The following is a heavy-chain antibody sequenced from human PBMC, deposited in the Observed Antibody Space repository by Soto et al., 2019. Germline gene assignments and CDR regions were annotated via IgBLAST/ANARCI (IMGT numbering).Heavy chain of an antibody. J-gene: IGHJ4*02. Sequence: GGSLRLSCAASGFTFSSYAMRWVRQAPGKGLEWVSAISGSGGSTYYADSVEGRFTISRDNSENTLNLQLNSLRGDDTALYYCAKDRARLRFSWDSSGYYGTVFWGPGTLVTVPQ. V-gene: IGHV3-23*01. CDR1: GFTFSSYA. CDR3: AKDRARLRFSWDSSGYYGTVF. CDR2: ISGSGGST. D-gene: IGHD6-19*01.